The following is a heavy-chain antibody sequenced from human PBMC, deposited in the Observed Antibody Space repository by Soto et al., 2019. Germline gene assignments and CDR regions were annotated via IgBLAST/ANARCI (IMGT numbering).Heavy chain of an antibody. Sequence: EVQLVESGGGLVKPGGSLRLSCAASGFTFSSYSMNWVRQAPGKGLEWVSSISSSSSYIYYADSVKGRFTISRDNATNSLYLQMNSLRAEDTAVYYWASGYSSSVLFWFDPWGQGTLVTVSS. CDR1: GFTFSSYS. CDR3: ASGYSSSVLFWFDP. V-gene: IGHV3-21*01. J-gene: IGHJ5*02. D-gene: IGHD6-6*01. CDR2: ISSSSSYI.